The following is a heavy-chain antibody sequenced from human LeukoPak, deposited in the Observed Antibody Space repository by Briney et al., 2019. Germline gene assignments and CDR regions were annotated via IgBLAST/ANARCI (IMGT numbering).Heavy chain of an antibody. J-gene: IGHJ4*02. CDR2: IIPNSGGT. CDR3: ARVAHLYYDSSGYYYAY. Sequence: ASVKVSCKASGYTFTGYYMHWVRQAPGQGLEWMGRIIPNSGGTNYAQKFQGRVTMTRDTSISTAYMELSRLRSDDTAVYYFARVAHLYYDSSGYYYAYWGQGTLVTVSS. V-gene: IGHV1-2*06. CDR1: GYTFTGYY. D-gene: IGHD3-22*01.